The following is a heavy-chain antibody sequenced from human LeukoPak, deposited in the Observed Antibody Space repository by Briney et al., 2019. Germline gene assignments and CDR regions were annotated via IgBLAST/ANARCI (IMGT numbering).Heavy chain of an antibody. J-gene: IGHJ4*02. D-gene: IGHD5-24*01. V-gene: IGHV1-69*04. CDR3: ARDTPLGYNFGFDY. Sequence: SVKVSCEASGGTFSSYAMSWVRQAPGQGLEWMGRIIPILGIANYAQKFQGRVTITADKSTSTAYMELSSLRSEDTAVYYCARDTPLGYNFGFDYWGQGTLVTVSS. CDR2: IIPILGIA. CDR1: GGTFSSYA.